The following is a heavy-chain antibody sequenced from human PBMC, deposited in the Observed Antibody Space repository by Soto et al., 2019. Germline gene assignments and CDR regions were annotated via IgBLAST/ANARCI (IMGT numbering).Heavy chain of an antibody. CDR2: IYYSGST. J-gene: IGHJ5*02. CDR3: ARDLGYCSSTSCYTERWFDP. V-gene: IGHV4-30-4*02. D-gene: IGHD2-2*02. CDR1: GGSISSGDYY. Sequence: PSDTLSLTCTVSGGSISSGDYYWSWIRQPPGKGLEWIGYIYYSGSTYYNPSLKSRVTISVDTSKNQFSLKLSSVTAADTAVYYCARDLGYCSSTSCYTERWFDPWGQGTLVTVSS.